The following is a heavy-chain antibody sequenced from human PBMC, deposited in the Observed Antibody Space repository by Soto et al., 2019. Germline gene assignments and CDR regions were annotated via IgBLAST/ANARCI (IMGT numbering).Heavy chain of an antibody. Sequence: SCAAPGFTVRSYAMSWVRQAPGKGLEWVSVISGSGDTTYYADSVKGRFSISRDNSKNTLSLQMNSLRAEDTALYYCARDWGTYYDIPFALDPSGQGTMVTV. CDR1: GFTVRSYA. CDR2: ISGSGDTT. CDR3: ARDWGTYYDIPFALDP. D-gene: IGHD3-9*01. V-gene: IGHV3-23*01. J-gene: IGHJ3*01.